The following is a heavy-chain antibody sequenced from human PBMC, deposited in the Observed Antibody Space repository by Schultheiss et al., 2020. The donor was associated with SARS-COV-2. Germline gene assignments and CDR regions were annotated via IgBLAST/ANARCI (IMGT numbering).Heavy chain of an antibody. V-gene: IGHV3-23*01. CDR3: AKDPKCGLKSRGYCSSTSRNGY. D-gene: IGHD2-2*01. Sequence: GGSLRLSCAASGFTFSSYAMSWVRQAPGKGLEWVSAISGSGGSTYYADSVKGRFTISRDNSKNTLYLQMNSLRAEDTAVYYCAKDPKCGLKSRGYCSSTSRNGYWGQGTLVTVSS. J-gene: IGHJ4*02. CDR1: GFTFSSYA. CDR2: ISGSGGST.